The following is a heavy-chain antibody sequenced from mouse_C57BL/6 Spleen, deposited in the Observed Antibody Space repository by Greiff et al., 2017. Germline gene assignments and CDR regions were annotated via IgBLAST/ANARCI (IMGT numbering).Heavy chain of an antibody. CDR2: IYPGSGST. Sequence: QVQLQQPGAELVKPGASVKMSCKASGYTFTSYWITWVKQRPGQGLEWIGDIYPGSGSTNYNEKFKSKATLTVDTSSSTAYMQLSSLTSEDSAVYYCAIYGSSFHYAMDYWGQGTSVTVSS. CDR3: AIYGSSFHYAMDY. V-gene: IGHV1-55*01. CDR1: GYTFTSYW. D-gene: IGHD1-1*01. J-gene: IGHJ4*01.